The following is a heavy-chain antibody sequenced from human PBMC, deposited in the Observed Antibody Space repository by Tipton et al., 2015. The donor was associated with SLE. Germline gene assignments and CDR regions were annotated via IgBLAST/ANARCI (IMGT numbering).Heavy chain of an antibody. CDR3: ARGGYSSGWYGDYFVY. J-gene: IGHJ4*02. Sequence: TLSLTCTVSGTSLSSHYWSWIRQSPGKSLEWIGNVYYTGSTNYSPSLKSRVTISLDTSKTQFSLKLRSVTAADTAIYYCARGGYSSGWYGDYFVYCGQGTLVTVSS. CDR2: VYYTGST. CDR1: GTSLSSHY. D-gene: IGHD6-19*01. V-gene: IGHV4-59*11.